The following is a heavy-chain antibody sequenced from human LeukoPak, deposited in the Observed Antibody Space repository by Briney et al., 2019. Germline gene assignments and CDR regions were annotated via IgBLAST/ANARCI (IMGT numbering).Heavy chain of an antibody. CDR3: ARDRELHYDSSGYYY. V-gene: IGHV1-46*01. D-gene: IGHD3-22*01. J-gene: IGHJ4*02. Sequence: ASVKVSCKASGYTFTSYYMHWVRQAPGQGLEWMGIINPSGGSTNYAQKFQGRVTMTRDTSTSTVYIELSSLRSEDTAVYYCARDRELHYDSSGYYYWGQGTLVTVSS. CDR2: INPSGGST. CDR1: GYTFTSYY.